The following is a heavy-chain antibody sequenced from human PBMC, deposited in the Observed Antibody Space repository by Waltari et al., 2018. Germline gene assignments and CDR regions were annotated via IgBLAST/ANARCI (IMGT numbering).Heavy chain of an antibody. V-gene: IGHV3-30-3*01. J-gene: IGHJ6*03. CDR2: ISYDGSNK. D-gene: IGHD6-6*01. Sequence: QVQLVESGGGVVQPGRSLRLSCAASGFTFSSYAMHWVRQAPGTGLEWVAVISYDGSNKDYADSVNGRFTISRENSKNTLYLQMNSLRAEDTAVYYCALARPHYYYYMDVWGKGTTVTISS. CDR3: ALARPHYYYYMDV. CDR1: GFTFSSYA.